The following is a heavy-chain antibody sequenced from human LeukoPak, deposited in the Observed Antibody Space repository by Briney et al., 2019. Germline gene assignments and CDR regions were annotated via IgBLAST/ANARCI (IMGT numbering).Heavy chain of an antibody. V-gene: IGHV1-69*13. CDR3: ARGYSSSSALDY. J-gene: IGHJ4*02. CDR2: MIPIFGTA. D-gene: IGHD6-6*01. Sequence: SVKVSCKASGYTFTSYYMHWVRQAPGQGLEWMGGMIPIFGTANYAQKFQGRVTITADESTSTAYMELSSLRSEDTAVYYCARGYSSSSALDYWGQGTLVTVSS. CDR1: GYTFTSYY.